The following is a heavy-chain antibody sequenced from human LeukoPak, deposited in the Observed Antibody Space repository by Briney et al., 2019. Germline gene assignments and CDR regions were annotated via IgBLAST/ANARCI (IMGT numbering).Heavy chain of an antibody. CDR2: ISGSGGST. J-gene: IGHJ4*02. CDR1: GFTFSSYA. V-gene: IGHV3-23*01. CDR3: AKDLLGYCSGGSCSPRGCFDY. Sequence: GGSLRLSCAASGFTFSSYAMSWVRQAPGKGLEWVSAISGSGGSTYYADSVKGRFTISRDNSKNTLYLQMNSLRAEDTAVYYCAKDLLGYCSGGSCSPRGCFDYWGQGTLVTVSS. D-gene: IGHD2-15*01.